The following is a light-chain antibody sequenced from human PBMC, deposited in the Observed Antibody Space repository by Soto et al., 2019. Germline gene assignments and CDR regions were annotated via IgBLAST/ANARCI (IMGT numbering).Light chain of an antibody. J-gene: IGKJ4*01. CDR3: QQYADLPLT. Sequence: DVQLTQSPSTLPASVGDRVAITCQATQSIFNYLNWFQQRPGKAPQLLISDASQLEPGVPSRFSGQRSGTDFTLIISDLQPEDFATYFCQQYADLPLTVGGGTRVEV. CDR1: QSIFNY. CDR2: DAS. V-gene: IGKV1-33*01.